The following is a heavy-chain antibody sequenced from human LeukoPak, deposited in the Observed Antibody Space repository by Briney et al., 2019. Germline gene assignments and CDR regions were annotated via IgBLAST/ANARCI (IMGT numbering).Heavy chain of an antibody. V-gene: IGHV4-34*01. CDR2: INHSGST. J-gene: IGHJ6*02. Sequence: SETLSLTCAVYGGSFSGYYWSWIRQPPGKGLEWIGEINHSGSTNYNPSLKSRVTISVDTSKNQFSLKLSSVTAADTAVYYCARGRRSNYGPGSYSVEEYYYYYGMDVWGQGTTVTVSS. CDR3: ARGRRSNYGPGSYSVEEYYYYYGMDV. CDR1: GGSFSGYY. D-gene: IGHD3-10*01.